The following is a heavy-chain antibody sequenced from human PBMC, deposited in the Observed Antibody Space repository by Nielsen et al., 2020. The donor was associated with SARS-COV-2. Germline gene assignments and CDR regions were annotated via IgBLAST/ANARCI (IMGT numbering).Heavy chain of an antibody. Sequence: GESLKISCAASGFTFSHYAMSWVRQAPGKGLEWVATISGSGGITYSADSVKGRFTISRDNSKNTLYLQMTDLRTEDTALYFCARDARGYYGFDFVFDYWGQGSLVTVSS. D-gene: IGHD5-12*01. J-gene: IGHJ4*02. CDR1: GFTFSHYA. CDR2: ISGSGGIT. V-gene: IGHV3-23*01. CDR3: ARDARGYYGFDFVFDY.